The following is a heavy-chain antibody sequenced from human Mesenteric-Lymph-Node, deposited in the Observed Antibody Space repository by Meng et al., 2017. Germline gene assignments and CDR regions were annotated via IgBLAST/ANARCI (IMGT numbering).Heavy chain of an antibody. D-gene: IGHD3-10*01. V-gene: IGHV4-39*01. CDR2: IYHSGST. J-gene: IGHJ4*02. CDR1: GGSISSNGYY. CDR3: ARRRGGSGRDC. Sequence: HLQLQDSGPGLVKPSETLSLTFTVSGGSISSNGYYWDWVRQPPGKGLEWIGAIYHSGSTSYNPSLQSRVTMFVDTSKNQFSLMLTSVTATDTAVYYCARRRGGSGRDCWGQGTLVTVSS.